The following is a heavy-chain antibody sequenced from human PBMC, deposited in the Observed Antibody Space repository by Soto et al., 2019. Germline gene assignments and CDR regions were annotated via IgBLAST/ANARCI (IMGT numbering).Heavy chain of an antibody. CDR1: GGSISSGDYY. J-gene: IGHJ3*02. CDR2: IYYSGST. Sequence: SETLSLTCTVSGGSISSGDYYWSWIRQPPGKGLEWIGYIYYSGSTYYNPSLKSRVTISVDTSKNQFSLKLSSVTAADTAVYYCARNQRGRRDAFAIWGQGTMVTVSS. D-gene: IGHD1-1*01. CDR3: ARNQRGRRDAFAI. V-gene: IGHV4-30-4*01.